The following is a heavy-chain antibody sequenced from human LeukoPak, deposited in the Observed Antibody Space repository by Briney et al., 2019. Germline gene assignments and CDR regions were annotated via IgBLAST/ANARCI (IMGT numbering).Heavy chain of an antibody. D-gene: IGHD3-22*01. CDR2: IYSGGST. J-gene: IGHJ4*02. Sequence: PGGSLILSCAASGFTVSSNYMSWVRQAPGKGLEWVSVIYSGGSTYYADSVKGRFTISRDNSKNTLYLQMNSLRAEDTAVYYCASPSSRSYYYDSSGYYLLYWGQGTLVTVSS. CDR1: GFTVSSNY. CDR3: ASPSSRSYYYDSSGYYLLY. V-gene: IGHV3-53*01.